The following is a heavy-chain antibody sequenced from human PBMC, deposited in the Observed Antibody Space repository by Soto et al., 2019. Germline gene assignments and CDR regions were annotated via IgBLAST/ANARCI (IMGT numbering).Heavy chain of an antibody. CDR3: AKSQCDGWGPLATVDWFDP. CDR1: VLILEKFY. D-gene: IGHD3-16*01. J-gene: IGHJ5*02. V-gene: IGHV3-23*01. Sequence: LRLSCAAPVLILEKFYMGWVRQAPGKRLEWISSISGSGVKKYYADSVKGRFTISRDNSKSTVYLELINLSAEDTAVYHCAKSQCDGWGPLATVDWFDPWGQGSVVTVSS. CDR2: ISGSGVKK.